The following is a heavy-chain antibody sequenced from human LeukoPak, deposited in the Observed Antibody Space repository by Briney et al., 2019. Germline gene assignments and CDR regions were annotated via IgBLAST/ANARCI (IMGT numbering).Heavy chain of an antibody. V-gene: IGHV3-74*01. CDR3: ARGESGGLD. J-gene: IGHJ4*02. CDR2: INSDGTTT. D-gene: IGHD3-10*01. CDR1: EITFSSSW. Sequence: GGSLRLSCAASEITFSSSWMHWVRQAPGKGLVWVSRINSDGTTTSYADSVKGRFTISRDNAKNTLYLQMNNLRAEDTAVYYCARGESGGLDWGQGTLVTVSS.